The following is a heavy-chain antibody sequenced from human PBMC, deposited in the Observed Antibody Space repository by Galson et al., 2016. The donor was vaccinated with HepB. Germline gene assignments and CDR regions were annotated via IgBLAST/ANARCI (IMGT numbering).Heavy chain of an antibody. V-gene: IGHV6-1*01. CDR3: ARGDSTWSWSS. D-gene: IGHD6-13*01. J-gene: IGHJ5*02. CDR2: IYYRSNWYD. Sequence: CAISGDSVSGNSVAWNWIRQSPSRGLEWLGRIYYRSNWYDDYAVTIKSRITIKANTSQNEFSLHLNSVTPDGTAVYFCARGDSTWSWSSWGQGTLVSVSS. CDR1: GDSVSGNSVA.